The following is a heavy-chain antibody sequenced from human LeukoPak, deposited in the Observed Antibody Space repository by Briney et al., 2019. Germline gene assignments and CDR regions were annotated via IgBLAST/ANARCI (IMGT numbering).Heavy chain of an antibody. V-gene: IGHV4-34*01. CDR1: GGSFSGYY. D-gene: IGHD2-15*01. CDR3: ARGYCSGGSCYSYYYYNYMDV. J-gene: IGHJ6*03. Sequence: SETLSLTCAVYGGSFSGYYWSWIRQPPGKGLEWIGSIHYSGSTNYNPSLKSRVTISVDTSKNQFSLKLSSVTAADTAVYYCARGYCSGGSCYSYYYYNYMDVWGKGTTVTVSS. CDR2: IHYSGST.